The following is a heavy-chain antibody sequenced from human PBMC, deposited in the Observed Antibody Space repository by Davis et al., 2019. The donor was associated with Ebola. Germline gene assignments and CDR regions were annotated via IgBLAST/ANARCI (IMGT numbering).Heavy chain of an antibody. D-gene: IGHD2-15*01. CDR3: AIGRRLVVGPSMDV. V-gene: IGHV3-74*01. CDR2: INSDGSDI. J-gene: IGHJ6*02. Sequence: GESLKISCAASGFTFSSHWMHWVRQVPGKGLVWVARINSDGSDIRYADSVKGRFTISRDNSKNTLYLQMNSLRAEDTAVYYCAIGRRLVVGPSMDVWGQGTTVTVSS. CDR1: GFTFSSHW.